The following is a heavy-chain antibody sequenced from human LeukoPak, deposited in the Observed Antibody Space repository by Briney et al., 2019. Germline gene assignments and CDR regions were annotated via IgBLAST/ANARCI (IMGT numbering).Heavy chain of an antibody. V-gene: IGHV3-21*01. D-gene: IGHD6-13*01. CDR2: ISSSSSYI. J-gene: IGHJ4*02. CDR1: GFTFSAYD. Sequence: GGSLRLSCEASGFTFSAYDMNWVRQAPGKGLEWVSSISSSSSYIYYADSVKGRFTISRDNAKNSLYLQMNSLRAEDTAVYYCARYSSWYCYDYWGQGTLVTVSS. CDR3: ARYSSWYCYDY.